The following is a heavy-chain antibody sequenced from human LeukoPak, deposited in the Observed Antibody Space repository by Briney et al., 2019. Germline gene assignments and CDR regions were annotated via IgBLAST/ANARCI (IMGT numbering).Heavy chain of an antibody. V-gene: IGHV3-30*02. Sequence: GGSLRLSCAASGITFSSHGMHWVRQAPGKGLEWVAFIRYDASKKYYVDSVKGQFTISRDNSQNTLYLQMNSLTAEDTAMYYCAKDPGDYYYMDVWGKGTTVTVSS. J-gene: IGHJ6*03. CDR2: IRYDASKK. CDR3: AKDPGDYYYMDV. CDR1: GITFSSHG.